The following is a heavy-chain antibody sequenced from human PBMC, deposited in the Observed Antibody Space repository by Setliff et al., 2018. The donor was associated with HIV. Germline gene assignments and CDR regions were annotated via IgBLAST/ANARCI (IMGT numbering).Heavy chain of an antibody. V-gene: IGHV3-33*03. CDR1: GFSFSSYG. D-gene: IGHD6-13*01. Sequence: GGSLRLSCVGSGFSFSSYGMHWVRQAPGKGLEWVAVIWYDGSNIYYAESVRGRFTISRDNSKNTLYLQMNSLRVDDTGIYHCARYSSNWHTFDYWGRGTLVTVSS. CDR2: IWYDGSNI. CDR3: ARYSSNWHTFDY. J-gene: IGHJ4*02.